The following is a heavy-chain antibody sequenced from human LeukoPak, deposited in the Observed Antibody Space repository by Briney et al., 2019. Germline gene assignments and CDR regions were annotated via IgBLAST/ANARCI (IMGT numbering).Heavy chain of an antibody. CDR3: ARRDYITIMFDY. D-gene: IGHD3-10*01. J-gene: IGHJ4*02. CDR2: IYHSGST. Sequence: SETLSLTCVVSGYSISSGHYWGWIRQPPGKGLEWIGSIYHSGSTYYNPSLNSRVTISVDTSKNQFSLKLSSATAADTAVYYCARRDYITIMFDYWGQGTLVTVSS. V-gene: IGHV4-38-2*01. CDR1: GYSISSGHY.